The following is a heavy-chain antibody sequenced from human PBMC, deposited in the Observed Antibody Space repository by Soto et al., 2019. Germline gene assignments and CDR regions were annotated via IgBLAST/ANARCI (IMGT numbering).Heavy chain of an antibody. J-gene: IGHJ6*02. Sequence: QVHLVESGGGEVQPGRSLRLSCAASGFTFSSYAMHWVRQAPGKGLEWVAVISYDANNKNYADSVKGRFTISRDNSKNTLYLQMNSLRVEDTAVYYCASGYSYGTDYYYYGMDVWGQGTTVTVSS. D-gene: IGHD5-18*01. CDR1: GFTFSSYA. V-gene: IGHV3-30-3*01. CDR2: ISYDANNK. CDR3: ASGYSYGTDYYYYGMDV.